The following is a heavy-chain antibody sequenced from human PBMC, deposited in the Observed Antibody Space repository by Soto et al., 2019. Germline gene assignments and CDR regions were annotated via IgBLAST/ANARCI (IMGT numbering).Heavy chain of an antibody. CDR2: ISYDGSNK. V-gene: IGHV3-30*03. J-gene: IGHJ4*02. CDR3: ATSGYYDSSAFAYFDY. Sequence: QVQLVESGGGVVQPGRSLRLSCAASGFTFSSYGMHWVRQAPGKGLDWVAVISYDGSNKYYADSVKGRFTISRDKSKNPVYLEMNSLRADDTAVYYCATSGYYDSSAFAYFDYWGQGTLVTVSS. CDR1: GFTFSSYG. D-gene: IGHD3-22*01.